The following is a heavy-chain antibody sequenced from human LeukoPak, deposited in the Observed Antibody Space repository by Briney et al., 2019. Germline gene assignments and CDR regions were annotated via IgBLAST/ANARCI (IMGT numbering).Heavy chain of an antibody. CDR2: INGSGGST. CDR3: AKGDPTVTNLIFDY. V-gene: IGHV3-23*01. D-gene: IGHD4-11*01. J-gene: IGHJ4*02. CDR1: GCTFSSYS. Sequence: GGSLTLSCAASGCTFSSYSMSWLRQAPGKGLEWVSPINGSGGSTYYADSVRGRFTISRGNSKNTLYLQMNSLRAEDPAVYYCAKGDPTVTNLIFDYWGQGTLVTVSS.